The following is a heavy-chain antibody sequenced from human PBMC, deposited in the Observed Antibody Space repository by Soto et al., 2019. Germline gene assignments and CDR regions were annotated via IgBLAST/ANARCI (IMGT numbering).Heavy chain of an antibody. Sequence: SETLSLTCTVSGGSISSYYWSWIRQPPGKGLEWIGYFYYSGSTNYNPSLKSRVTISVDMSKNQFSLKLSSVTAADTAVYYCARHGTMVRGAPFDYWGQGTLVTVSS. V-gene: IGHV4-59*08. CDR3: ARHGTMVRGAPFDY. CDR2: FYYSGST. D-gene: IGHD3-10*01. J-gene: IGHJ4*02. CDR1: GGSISSYY.